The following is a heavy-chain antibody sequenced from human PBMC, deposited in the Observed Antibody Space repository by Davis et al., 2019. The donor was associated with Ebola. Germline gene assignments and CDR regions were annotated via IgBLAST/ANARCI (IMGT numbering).Heavy chain of an antibody. J-gene: IGHJ4*02. V-gene: IGHV3-23*01. Sequence: PGGSLRLSCAASGFTFSSYAMSWVRQAPGKGLEWVSAISGSGGSTYYADSVKGRFTISRDNSKNTLYLQMNSLRAEDTAVYYCAKGGAAAAFKLAYYFDYWGQGTLVTVSS. CDR2: ISGSGGST. CDR3: AKGGAAAAFKLAYYFDY. D-gene: IGHD2-2*01. CDR1: GFTFSSYA.